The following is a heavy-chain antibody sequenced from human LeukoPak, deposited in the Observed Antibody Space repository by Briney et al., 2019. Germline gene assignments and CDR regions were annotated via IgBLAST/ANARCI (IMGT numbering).Heavy chain of an antibody. J-gene: IGHJ4*02. CDR1: GYTFTSYD. V-gene: IGHV1-8*03. CDR2: MNPNSGNT. Sequence: GASVKVSCKASGYTFTSYDINWVRQAIGQGLEWMGWMNPNSGNTGYAQKFQGRVTITRNTSISTAYMELSSLRSEDTAVYYCAKKGQADDGGKPDWGQGTLVTVSS. CDR3: AKKGQADDGGKPD.